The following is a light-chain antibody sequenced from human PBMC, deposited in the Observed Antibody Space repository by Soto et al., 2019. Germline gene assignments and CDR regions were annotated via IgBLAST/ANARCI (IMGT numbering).Light chain of an antibody. V-gene: IGKV1-6*01. Sequence: AIQMTKSPSSLSASVGDRVIITCRASQGIRSELAWYQQKPGKAPDLLIYAASTLHPWVPYRFSGSGSGTDFTLTISNLQPEDVATYYCLHDYNYPRTFGQGTKVEIK. J-gene: IGKJ1*01. CDR2: AAS. CDR3: LHDYNYPRT. CDR1: QGIRSE.